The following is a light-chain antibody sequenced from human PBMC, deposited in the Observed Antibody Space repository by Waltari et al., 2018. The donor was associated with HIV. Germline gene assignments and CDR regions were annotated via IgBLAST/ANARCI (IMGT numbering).Light chain of an antibody. CDR3: QQCDSLPRT. CDR2: DSS. Sequence: DLQMTQSPSSLSASVGHRVTITCQASQAIRNYLNWFQQKPEEAPKLLIYDSSNLGPGVPSRFSGSGSGRDFTFTITSLQLEDIATYVCQQCDSLPRTFGQGTRLDIK. J-gene: IGKJ5*01. V-gene: IGKV1-33*01. CDR1: QAIRNY.